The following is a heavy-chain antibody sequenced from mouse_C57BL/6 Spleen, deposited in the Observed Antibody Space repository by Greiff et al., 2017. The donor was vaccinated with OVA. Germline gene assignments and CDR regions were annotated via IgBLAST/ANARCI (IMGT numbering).Heavy chain of an antibody. Sequence: ESGPGLVKPSQSLSLTCSVTGYSITSGYYWNWIRQFPGNKLEWMGYISYDGSNNYNPSLKNRISITRDTSKNQFFLKLNSVTTEDTATYYCASGRYYYGSSSFAYWGQGTLVTVSA. CDR2: ISYDGSN. D-gene: IGHD1-1*01. J-gene: IGHJ3*01. CDR1: GYSITSGYY. CDR3: ASGRYYYGSSSFAY. V-gene: IGHV3-6*01.